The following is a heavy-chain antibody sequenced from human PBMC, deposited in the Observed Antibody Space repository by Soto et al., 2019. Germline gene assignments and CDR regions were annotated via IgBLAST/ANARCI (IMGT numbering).Heavy chain of an antibody. V-gene: IGHV2-5*02. CDR1: GFSLSTSGVG. J-gene: IGHJ3*02. Sequence: QITLKESGPTLVKPTQTLTLTCTFSGFSLSTSGVGVGWIRQPPGKALEWLALIYWDDEKRYSPSLKSRLTITKDTSKNQLVLTMTNMDPVETPTYYCAHRPRDETAFDIWGQGTMVTVSS. CDR2: IYWDDEK. CDR3: AHRPRDETAFDI.